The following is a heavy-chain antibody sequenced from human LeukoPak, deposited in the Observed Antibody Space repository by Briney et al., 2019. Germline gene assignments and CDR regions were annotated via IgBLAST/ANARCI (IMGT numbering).Heavy chain of an antibody. D-gene: IGHD2-2*02. Sequence: ASVKVSCKASGGTFSSYAISWVRQALGQGLEWMGGIIPIFGTANYAQKFQGRVTITTDESTSTAYMELSSLRSEDTAVYYCARSVSTSCYTCNWFDPWGQGTLVTVSS. CDR2: IIPIFGTA. J-gene: IGHJ5*02. V-gene: IGHV1-69*05. CDR1: GGTFSSYA. CDR3: ARSVSTSCYTCNWFDP.